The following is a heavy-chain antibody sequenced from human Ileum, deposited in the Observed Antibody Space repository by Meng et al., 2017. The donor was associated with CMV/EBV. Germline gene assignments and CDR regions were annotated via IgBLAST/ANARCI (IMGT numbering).Heavy chain of an antibody. J-gene: IGHJ6*02. V-gene: IGHV4-39*07. CDR2: IYYSGST. CDR3: AREGGSSYYGLDV. Sequence: SETLSLTCTVSGGSINSYYWGWIRQPPEKGLEWIGSIYYSGSTYYNPSLKTRVTISIDTSKTQFSLELTSVTAADTAVYYCAREGGSSYYGLDVWGQGTTVTVSS. D-gene: IGHD3-10*01. CDR1: GGSINSYY.